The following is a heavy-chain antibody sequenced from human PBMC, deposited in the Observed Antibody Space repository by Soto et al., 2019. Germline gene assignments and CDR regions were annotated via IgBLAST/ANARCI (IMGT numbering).Heavy chain of an antibody. V-gene: IGHV3-23*01. CDR2: ISGSGGST. D-gene: IGHD6-13*01. Sequence: AAPRLSCAASGFTFSSYPMSWVRQAPGKGLEWVSAISGSGGSTYYADSVKGRFTISRDNSKNTLYLQMNSLRAEDTAVYYCAKGASGIAAAGTPGSYFDYWGQGTLVTVSS. CDR1: GFTFSSYP. J-gene: IGHJ4*02. CDR3: AKGASGIAAAGTPGSYFDY.